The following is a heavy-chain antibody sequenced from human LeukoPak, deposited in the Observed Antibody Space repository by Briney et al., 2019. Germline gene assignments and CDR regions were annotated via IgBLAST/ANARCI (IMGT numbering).Heavy chain of an antibody. D-gene: IGHD6-13*01. Sequence: PSETLSLTCTVSGGSISSYYWSWIRQPPGKGLEWIGYIYYTGSTNYNPSLKSRVTMSVDTSKNQFSLNLRSVTPEDTAVYYCARNLIPEQLVLNFWGQGTLVTVSS. J-gene: IGHJ4*02. CDR2: IYYTGST. CDR1: GGSISSYY. V-gene: IGHV4-59*01. CDR3: ARNLIPEQLVLNF.